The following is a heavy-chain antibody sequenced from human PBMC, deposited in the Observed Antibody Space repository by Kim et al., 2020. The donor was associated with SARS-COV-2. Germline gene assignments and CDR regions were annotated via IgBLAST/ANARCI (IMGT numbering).Heavy chain of an antibody. Sequence: SETLSLTCTVSGGSISSSSPYWVWIRQPPGKGLEFIGYIYTDGSTFFNPSLRSRLTMSQDTSKNQFSLRLSSVTAADTAVYYCTKPRAWANTFDVWGRGTMDPVSS. V-gene: IGHV4-39*01. J-gene: IGHJ3*01. CDR2: IYTDGST. D-gene: IGHD2-8*01. CDR3: TKPRAWANTFDV. CDR1: GGSISSSSPY.